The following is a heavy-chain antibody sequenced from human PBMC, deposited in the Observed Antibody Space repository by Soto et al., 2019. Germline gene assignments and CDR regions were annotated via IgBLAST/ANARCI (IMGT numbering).Heavy chain of an antibody. CDR1: GFTFSSYG. J-gene: IGHJ3*02. Sequence: GGPLILSCAAYGFTFSSYGMHWGRQAPGKGLEWVAVIWYDGSNKYYADSVKGRFTISRDNSKNTLYLQMNSLRAEDTAVYYCARDCRSTSCRVGAFDIWGQGTMVTFSS. CDR2: IWYDGSNK. CDR3: ARDCRSTSCRVGAFDI. V-gene: IGHV3-33*01. D-gene: IGHD2-2*01.